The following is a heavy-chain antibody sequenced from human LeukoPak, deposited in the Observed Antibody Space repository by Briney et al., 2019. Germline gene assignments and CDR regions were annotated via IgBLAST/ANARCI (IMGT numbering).Heavy chain of an antibody. CDR2: SNSDGSST. J-gene: IGHJ6*03. Sequence: GGSLRLSCAASGFTFSSYWMHWVRQAPGKGLVWVSRSNSDGSSTSYADSVKGRFTISRDNAKNTLYLQMNSLRAEDTAVYYCAREHGSGTQYYHYYYMDVWGKGTTVTVSS. V-gene: IGHV3-74*01. CDR3: AREHGSGTQYYHYYYMDV. D-gene: IGHD3-10*01. CDR1: GFTFSSYW.